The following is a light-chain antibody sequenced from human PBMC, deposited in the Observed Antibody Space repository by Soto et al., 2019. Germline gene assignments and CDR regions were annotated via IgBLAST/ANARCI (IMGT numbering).Light chain of an antibody. CDR3: QTWGTGLV. CDR2: LNSDGSH. CDR1: SGHSSYA. V-gene: IGLV4-69*01. J-gene: IGLJ2*01. Sequence: QPVLTQSPSASASLGASVKLTCTLSSGHSSYAIAWHQQQPEKGPRYLMKLNSDGSHSKGDGIPDRFSGSSSGAERYLTISRLQSEDEDDYYCQTWGTGLVFGGGTKLTVL.